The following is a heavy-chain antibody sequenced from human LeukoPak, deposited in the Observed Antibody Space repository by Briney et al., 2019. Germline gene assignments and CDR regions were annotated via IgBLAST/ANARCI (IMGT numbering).Heavy chain of an antibody. CDR3: ARDRGPKYQLLY. J-gene: IGHJ4*02. V-gene: IGHV1-18*01. Sequence: ASVKVSCKASGYTFIAYGLSWVRQAPGQGLEWMGWISAYSDHTDYAQKFQDRVTITTDTSTGTAYMALTSLTSDDTAVYYCARDRGPKYQLLYWGQGTLVTVSS. D-gene: IGHD2-2*01. CDR1: GYTFIAYG. CDR2: ISAYSDHT.